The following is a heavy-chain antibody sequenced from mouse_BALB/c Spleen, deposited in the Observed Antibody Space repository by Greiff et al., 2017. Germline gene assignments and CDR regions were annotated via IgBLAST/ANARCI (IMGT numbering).Heavy chain of an antibody. CDR3: ASQSSYNAMDY. CDR1: GYTFTSYW. J-gene: IGHJ4*01. CDR2: INPSNGRT. D-gene: IGHD1-1*01. Sequence: VQLQQPGAELVKPGASVKLSCKASGYTFTSYWMHWVKQRPGQGLEWIGEINPSNGRTNYNEKFKSKATLTVDKSSSTAYMQLSSLTSEDSAVYYCASQSSYNAMDYWGQGTSVTVSS. V-gene: IGHV1S81*02.